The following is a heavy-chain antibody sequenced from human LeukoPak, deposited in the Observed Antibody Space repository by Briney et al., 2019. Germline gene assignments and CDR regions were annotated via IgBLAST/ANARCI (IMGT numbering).Heavy chain of an antibody. D-gene: IGHD3-22*01. V-gene: IGHV4-31*03. CDR1: GGSISIGGYY. CDR2: IYYSGST. Sequence: SQTLSLTCTVCGGSISIGGYYWSWIRQHPGKGLEWIGYIYYSGSTYYNPSLKSRVTISVDTSKNQFSLKLSSVTAADTAVYYCARGRLEDSSGYYASLDIYNWFDPWGQGTLVTVSS. J-gene: IGHJ5*02. CDR3: ARGRLEDSSGYYASLDIYNWFDP.